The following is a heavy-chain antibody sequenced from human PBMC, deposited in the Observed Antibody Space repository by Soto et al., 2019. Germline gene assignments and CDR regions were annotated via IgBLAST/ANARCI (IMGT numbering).Heavy chain of an antibody. CDR2: IYYSGST. D-gene: IGHD3-9*01. V-gene: IGHV4-31*03. Sequence: QVQLQESGPGLVKPAQTLSLTCTVSGGSISSGGYYWSWIRQHPGKGLGWIGYIYYSGSTYYNPSLMSRVTISVDTSKNQFSLKLSSVPAADTAVYYCAREVLYYDILAGYSSHYGMDVWGQGTTVTVSS. J-gene: IGHJ6*02. CDR3: AREVLYYDILAGYSSHYGMDV. CDR1: GGSISSGGYY.